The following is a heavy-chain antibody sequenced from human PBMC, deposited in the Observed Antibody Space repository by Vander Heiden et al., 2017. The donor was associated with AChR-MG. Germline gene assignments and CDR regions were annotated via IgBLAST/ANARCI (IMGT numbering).Heavy chain of an antibody. Sequence: QVQLVESGGGVVQPGRSLRLSCAASGFTFSSYGMHWVRQAPGKGLEWVTLISYDGTNKYYEDSVKGRFTISRDNSKKMLYLQMDSLRAEDTAVYYCAKDRVASIAAAGTLDSWGQGTLVAVSS. D-gene: IGHD6-13*01. J-gene: IGHJ4*02. CDR2: ISYDGTNK. CDR1: GFTFSSYG. V-gene: IGHV3-30*18. CDR3: AKDRVASIAAAGTLDS.